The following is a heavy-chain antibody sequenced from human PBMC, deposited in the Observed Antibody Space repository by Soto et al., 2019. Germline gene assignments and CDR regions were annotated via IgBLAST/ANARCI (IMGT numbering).Heavy chain of an antibody. J-gene: IGHJ5*02. D-gene: IGHD2-2*01. CDR1: GFTFSSYW. V-gene: IGHV3-74*01. Sequence: HPWGSLRLSCAASGFTFSSYWMHWVRQAPGKGLASVSRISSDETTTAYADSVKGRFTISRDNAKNTLYLQMNSLRAEDTAVYYCARVPYCSSSGCYSWFDPWGQGTLVTVSS. CDR3: ARVPYCSSSGCYSWFDP. CDR2: ISSDETTT.